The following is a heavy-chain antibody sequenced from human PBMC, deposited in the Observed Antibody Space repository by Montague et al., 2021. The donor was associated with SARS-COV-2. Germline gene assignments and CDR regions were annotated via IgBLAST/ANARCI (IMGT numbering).Heavy chain of an antibody. D-gene: IGHD3-22*01. J-gene: IGHJ3*02. Sequence: TLSLTCTVSGGSISSGGYYWSWIRQHPGKGLEWIGYIYYSGSTYYNPSLKSRVTISVDTSKNQFSLKLSSVTAADTAVYYCARVQGNTVSVVVIGAFDTWGQGTMVTVSS. CDR2: IYYSGST. CDR3: ARVQGNTVSVVVIGAFDT. V-gene: IGHV4-31*03. CDR1: GGSISSGGYY.